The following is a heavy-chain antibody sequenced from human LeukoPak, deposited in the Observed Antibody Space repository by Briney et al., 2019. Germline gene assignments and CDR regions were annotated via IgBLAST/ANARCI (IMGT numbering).Heavy chain of an antibody. CDR1: GGSISSYY. V-gene: IGHV4-59*01. Sequence: PSETLSLTCTVSGGSISSYYWSWIRQPPGKGLERIGYIYYSGSTNYNPSLKSRVTISVDTSKNQFSLKLSSVTAADTAVYYCARRETAAGSYYFDYWGQGTLVTVSS. CDR3: ARRETAAGSYYFDY. CDR2: IYYSGST. J-gene: IGHJ4*02. D-gene: IGHD6-13*01.